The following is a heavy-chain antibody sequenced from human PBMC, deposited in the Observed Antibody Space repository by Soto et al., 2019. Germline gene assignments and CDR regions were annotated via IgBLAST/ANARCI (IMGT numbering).Heavy chain of an antibody. CDR3: ARHVQWLVTFDY. V-gene: IGHV4-59*08. CDR2: SYYSGST. J-gene: IGHJ4*02. Sequence: QVQLQESGPGLVKPSETLSLTCTVSGGSISSYYWSWIRQPPGQGLEWIGYSYYSGSTNYNPTLKSRVTISVYTPKNRSSMKLSSVTAPDTAVYYCARHVQWLVTFDYWGQGTLVTVSS. D-gene: IGHD6-19*01. CDR1: GGSISSYY.